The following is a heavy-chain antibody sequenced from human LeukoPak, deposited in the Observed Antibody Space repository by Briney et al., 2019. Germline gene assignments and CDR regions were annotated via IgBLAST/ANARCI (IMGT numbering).Heavy chain of an antibody. V-gene: IGHV3-48*04. D-gene: IGHD1-26*01. CDR3: ARGGELLTNYFDY. Sequence: PGGSLRLSCAASGFTFSSYSMNWVRQAPGKGLEWVSYIISSSSTIYYAGSVKGRFTISRDNAKNSLYLQMNSLRAEDTAVYYCARGGELLTNYFDYWGQGTLVTVSS. J-gene: IGHJ4*02. CDR1: GFTFSSYS. CDR2: IISSSSTI.